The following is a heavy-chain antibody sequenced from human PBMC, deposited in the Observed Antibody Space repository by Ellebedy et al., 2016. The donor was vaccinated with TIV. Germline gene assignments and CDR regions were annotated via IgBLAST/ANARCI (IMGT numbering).Heavy chain of an antibody. CDR1: GGSISSGDYY. Sequence: MPSETLSLTCTVSGGSISSGDYYWSWVRQPPGKGLEWIGYIYYSGTTYYNPSLKHRLTVSIDKSKGQVSLKLASVTAADTAVYYCARGGGDRPHALDVWGQGTMVTVSS. V-gene: IGHV4-30-4*01. J-gene: IGHJ3*01. CDR3: ARGGGDRPHALDV. D-gene: IGHD3-10*01. CDR2: IYYSGTT.